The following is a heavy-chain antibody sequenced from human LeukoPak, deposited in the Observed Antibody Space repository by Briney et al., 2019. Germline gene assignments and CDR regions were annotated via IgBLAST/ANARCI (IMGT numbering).Heavy chain of an antibody. Sequence: GGSLRLSCAASGFTFSSYWMHWGRQAPGKGLVWVSRINSDGSSTSYADSVKGRFTISRDNAKNTLYLQMNSLRAEDTAVYYCARESSSWYETIDYWGQGTLVTASS. CDR1: GFTFSSYW. CDR3: ARESSSWYETIDY. J-gene: IGHJ4*02. CDR2: INSDGSST. V-gene: IGHV3-74*01. D-gene: IGHD6-13*01.